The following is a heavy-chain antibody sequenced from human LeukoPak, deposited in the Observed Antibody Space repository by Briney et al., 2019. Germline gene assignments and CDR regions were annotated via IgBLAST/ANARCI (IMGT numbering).Heavy chain of an antibody. Sequence: GGSLRLSCAASGFTFSNYAMSWVRQAPGKGLEWVSGISGSGGSTYYADSVKGRFTISRDNAKNSLYLQMNSLRAEDTAVYYCARGQVELRWGQGTLVTVSS. CDR1: GFTFSNYA. CDR3: ARGQVELR. V-gene: IGHV3-23*01. D-gene: IGHD1-26*01. CDR2: ISGSGGST. J-gene: IGHJ4*02.